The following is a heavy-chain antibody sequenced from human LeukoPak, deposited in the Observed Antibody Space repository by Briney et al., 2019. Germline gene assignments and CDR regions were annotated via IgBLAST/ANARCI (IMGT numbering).Heavy chain of an antibody. CDR1: GGSISSSSYY. J-gene: IGHJ3*02. Sequence: SETLSLTCTVSGGSISSSSYYWGWIRQPPGKGLEWIGSIYYNGSTYYNPSLKSRVTISVDTSKNQFSLKLSSVTAADTAVYYCARHAFEYSYGDDAFDIWGQGTMVTVSS. D-gene: IGHD5-18*01. CDR3: ARHAFEYSYGDDAFDI. V-gene: IGHV4-39*01. CDR2: IYYNGST.